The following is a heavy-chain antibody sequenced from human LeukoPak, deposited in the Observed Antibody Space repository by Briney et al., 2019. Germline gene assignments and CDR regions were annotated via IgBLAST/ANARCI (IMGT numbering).Heavy chain of an antibody. D-gene: IGHD2-2*02. CDR1: GGSISSSSYY. CDR3: ARQQPLPYTRFDY. CDR2: IYYSGST. J-gene: IGHJ4*02. Sequence: PSETLSLTCTVSGGSISSSSYYWGWIRQPPGKGLEWIGSIYYSGSTYYNPSLKSRVTISVDTSKNQFSLKLSSVTAADTAVYYCARQQPLPYTRFDYWGQGTLVTVSS. V-gene: IGHV4-39*01.